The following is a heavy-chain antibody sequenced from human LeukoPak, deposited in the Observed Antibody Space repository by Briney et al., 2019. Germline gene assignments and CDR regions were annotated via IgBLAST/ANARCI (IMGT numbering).Heavy chain of an antibody. CDR1: GFTFSSYS. D-gene: IGHD4-11*01. V-gene: IGHV3-21*01. J-gene: IGHJ6*02. CDR2: INSSSSDI. CDR3: ARDRSYSNSMDV. Sequence: GGSLRLSCAASGFTFSSYSMNWVRQAPGKGLEWVSSINSSSSDIYYADSVKGRFTISRDNAKNSLYLQMNSLRAEDTAVYYCARDRSYSNSMDVWGQGTTVTDSS.